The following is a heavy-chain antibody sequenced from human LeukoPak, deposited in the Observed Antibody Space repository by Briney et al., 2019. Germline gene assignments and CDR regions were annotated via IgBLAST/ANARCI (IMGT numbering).Heavy chain of an antibody. CDR3: ARGGKIPLAGTRSPQYFQH. J-gene: IGHJ1*01. Sequence: GGSLRLSCAASGFTFSSYWMHWVRQAPGKGLVWVSRINSDGSSTSYADSVKGRFTISRDNSKNTLYLQMNSLRPEDTAVYYCARGGKIPLAGTRSPQYFQHWGQGTLVTVSS. D-gene: IGHD6-19*01. CDR1: GFTFSSYW. V-gene: IGHV3-74*01. CDR2: INSDGSST.